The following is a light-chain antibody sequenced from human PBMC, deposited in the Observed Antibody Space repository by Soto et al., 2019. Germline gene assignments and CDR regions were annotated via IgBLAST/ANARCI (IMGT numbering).Light chain of an antibody. CDR2: GAS. CDR3: QQYNRWPLT. Sequence: EIVMTQSPATLSVSPGERATLSCRASQSVSSYLAWYQQKPGQAPRLLIYGASTRAAGVPVRFSGSGSGTEFTLTINRLEPEDFAVYDCQQYNRWPLTFGGGTKVDIK. CDR1: QSVSSY. J-gene: IGKJ4*01. V-gene: IGKV3-15*01.